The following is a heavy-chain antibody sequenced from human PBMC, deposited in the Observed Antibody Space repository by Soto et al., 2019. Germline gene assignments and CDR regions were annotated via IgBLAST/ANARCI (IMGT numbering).Heavy chain of an antibody. Sequence: GGSLRLSCTASGFTFGDYAMSWFRQAPGKGLEWVGFIRSKAYGGTTEYAASVKGRFTISRDDSKSIAYLQMNSLKTEDTAVYYCTREAQRSGSYYLNWFDPWGQGTLVTVSS. CDR2: IRSKAYGGTT. D-gene: IGHD1-26*01. CDR3: TREAQRSGSYYLNWFDP. CDR1: GFTFGDYA. J-gene: IGHJ5*02. V-gene: IGHV3-49*03.